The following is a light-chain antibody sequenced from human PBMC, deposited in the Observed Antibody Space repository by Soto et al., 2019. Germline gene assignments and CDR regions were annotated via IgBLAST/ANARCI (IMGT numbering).Light chain of an antibody. CDR3: QSYDSSLSAF. CDR1: SSNIGAGYD. CDR2: SNS. V-gene: IGLV1-40*01. Sequence: QSVLTQPPSVSGAPGQRVTISCTGSSSNIGAGYDVHWYQQLPGTAPKLLIYSNSNRPSGVPDRFSGSKSGTSDSLAITGLQAEDEADYYCQSYDSSLSAFFGTGTKLTVL. J-gene: IGLJ1*01.